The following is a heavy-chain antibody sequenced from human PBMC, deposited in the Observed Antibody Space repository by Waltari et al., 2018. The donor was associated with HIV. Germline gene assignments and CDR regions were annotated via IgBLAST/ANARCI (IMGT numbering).Heavy chain of an antibody. CDR2: VNPNGGST. V-gene: IGHV1-46*01. CDR1: GYRFTTYS. J-gene: IGHJ5*02. Sequence: QVQLVQSGAEVRKPGASVKISCTASGYRFTTYSIHWVRQAPGQGLEWMGIVNPNGGSTTYAQKYQCRVTMTRDTSTSTAHMQLSSLRPDDTAVYYCAREPATFYDLWRGSANWFDAWGQGTVVTVS. CDR3: AREPATFYDLWRGSANWFDA. D-gene: IGHD3-3*01.